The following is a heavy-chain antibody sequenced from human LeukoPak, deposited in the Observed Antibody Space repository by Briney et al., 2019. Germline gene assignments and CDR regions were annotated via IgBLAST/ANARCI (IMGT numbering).Heavy chain of an antibody. V-gene: IGHV3-30*02. CDR2: IRSDGSNK. Sequence: SGGSLRLSCAASGFTFGSYGMHWVRQAPGKGLEWVTFIRSDGSNKYYADSVKGRFTISRDNAKNSLYLQMNSLRAEDTAVYYCARDEGYISPTHFDYWGQGTLVTVSS. J-gene: IGHJ4*02. CDR1: GFTFGSYG. D-gene: IGHD6-13*01. CDR3: ARDEGYISPTHFDY.